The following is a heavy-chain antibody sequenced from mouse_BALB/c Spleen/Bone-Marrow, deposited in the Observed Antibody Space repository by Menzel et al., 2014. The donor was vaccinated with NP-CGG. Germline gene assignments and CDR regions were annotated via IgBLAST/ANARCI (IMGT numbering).Heavy chain of an antibody. J-gene: IGHJ3*01. CDR3: ASPSWFAY. CDR2: ISYSGST. Sequence: EVKVEESGPGLVKPSQSLSLTCTVTGYSITSDYAWNWIRRFPGNKLEWMGYISYSGSTSYNPSLKSRISITRDTSKNQFFLQLNSVTTEDTATYYCASPSWFAYWGQGTLVTVSA. V-gene: IGHV3-2*02. CDR1: GYSITSDYA.